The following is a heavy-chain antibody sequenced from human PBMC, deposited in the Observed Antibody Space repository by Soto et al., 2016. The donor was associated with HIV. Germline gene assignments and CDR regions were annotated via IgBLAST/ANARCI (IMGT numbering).Heavy chain of an antibody. D-gene: IGHD1-26*01. CDR1: GFTFSSYW. J-gene: IGHJ2*01. CDR3: ARDLQVGATFSYFDL. Sequence: EVQLVESGGGLVQPGGSLRLSCAASGFTFSSYWMSWVRQAPGKGLEWVANIKQDGSEKYYVDSVKGRFTISRDNAKNSLYLQMNSLRAEDTAVYYCARDLQVGATFSYFDLWGLAPWSLSPQ. V-gene: IGHV3-7*01. CDR2: IKQDGSEK.